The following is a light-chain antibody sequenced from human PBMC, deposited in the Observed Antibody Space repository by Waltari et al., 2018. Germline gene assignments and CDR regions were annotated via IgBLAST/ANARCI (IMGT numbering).Light chain of an antibody. Sequence: EVALTQSPGPLSLSPGETATLTCRASQSIGRYLVWYQQKSGQSPRLLSYGASTRATGLPDRFSGGGSGTEFSLTISRLEAEDFAVYYCQNHERLPATFGQGTKVEIK. CDR3: QNHERLPAT. J-gene: IGKJ1*01. V-gene: IGKV3-20*01. CDR1: QSIGRY. CDR2: GAS.